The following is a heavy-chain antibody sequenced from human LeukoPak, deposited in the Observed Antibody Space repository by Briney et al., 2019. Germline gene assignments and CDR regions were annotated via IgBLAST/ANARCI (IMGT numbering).Heavy chain of an antibody. Sequence: PSETLSLTCTVSGGSISSSSYYWGWIRQPPGKGLEWIGSIYYSGSTYYNPSLKSRVTISVDTSKNQFSLKLSSVTAADTAVYYCARDTAVGSTSGMDVWGQGTTVTVSS. J-gene: IGHJ6*02. CDR1: GGSISSSSYY. CDR2: IYYSGST. CDR3: ARDTAVGSTSGMDV. V-gene: IGHV4-39*07. D-gene: IGHD2-2*01.